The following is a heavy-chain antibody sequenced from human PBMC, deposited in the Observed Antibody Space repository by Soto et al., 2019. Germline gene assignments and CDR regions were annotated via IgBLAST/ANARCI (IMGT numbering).Heavy chain of an antibody. J-gene: IGHJ6*02. D-gene: IGHD3-10*01. CDR2: IRGFSPYT. CDR1: GFTFRTYT. Sequence: GGSLRLSCISSGFTFRTYTMNWFRQAPGKGLEWVSGIRGFSPYTFYAESVKGRFTISRDNAKNSLYLQMNSLRAEDTAVYYCARDRGYDAHDYYYNAMDVWGQGTTVTVSS. V-gene: IGHV3-21*01. CDR3: ARDRGYDAHDYYYNAMDV.